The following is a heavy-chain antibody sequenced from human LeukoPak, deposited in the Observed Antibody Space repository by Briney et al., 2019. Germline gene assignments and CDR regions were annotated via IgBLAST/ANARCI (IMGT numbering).Heavy chain of an antibody. CDR1: GFIFSSYT. Sequence: PGGSLRLSCEASGFIFSSYTMNWIRQAPGKGLEWVASINSGSTNPYYADSVKGRFTISRDGAKKSLCLQMTSLRVEDTSVYYCARDFLAAGDYWGQGTLVTVSS. CDR2: INSGSTNP. J-gene: IGHJ4*02. D-gene: IGHD6-13*01. CDR3: ARDFLAAGDY. V-gene: IGHV3-21*01.